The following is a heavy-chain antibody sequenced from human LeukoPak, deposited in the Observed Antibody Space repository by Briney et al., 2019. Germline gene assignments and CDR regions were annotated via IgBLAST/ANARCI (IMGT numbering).Heavy chain of an antibody. Sequence: SETLSLTCTVSGGSINNYDWSWIRQPAGKGLEWIGLIYSSGSTSYNPSLKSRVTMSVDTSKKQFSLRLSSVTAADTAVYYCARTPIYYFDNSGYYLGGQGPLVRVS. CDR3: ARTPIYYFDNSGYYL. J-gene: IGHJ1*01. CDR2: IYSSGST. V-gene: IGHV4-4*07. CDR1: GGSINNYD. D-gene: IGHD3-22*01.